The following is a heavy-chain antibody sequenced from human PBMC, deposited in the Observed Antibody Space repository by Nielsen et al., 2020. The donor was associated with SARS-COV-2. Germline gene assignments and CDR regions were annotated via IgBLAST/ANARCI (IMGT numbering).Heavy chain of an antibody. J-gene: IGHJ6*02. CDR1: GFSFNEYA. V-gene: IGHV3-23*01. D-gene: IGHD1-7*01. Sequence: GESLKISCAASGFSFNEYAMSWVRQAPGKRLEWVSTIDYSGRNTYYADSVKGRFTISRDNSKNTLYLQMNSLRAEDTAVYYCAKDHITGTTNYYYYYGMDVWGQGTTVTVSS. CDR3: AKDHITGTTNYYYYYGMDV. CDR2: IDYSGRNT.